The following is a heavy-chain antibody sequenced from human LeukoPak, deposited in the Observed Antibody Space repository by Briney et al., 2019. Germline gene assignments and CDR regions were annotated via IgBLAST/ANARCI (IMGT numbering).Heavy chain of an antibody. Sequence: GGSLRLSCAASEFTFSGSAMHWVRQASGKGLEWVGRIRSKTNSYATAYAASVRGRFTIFIDDSKNTAYLQMNSLKTEDTAVYYCTGHPTDSSAYFNWLDPWGQGTLVTVSS. CDR3: TGHPTDSSAYFNWLDP. CDR1: EFTFSGSA. CDR2: IRSKTNSYAT. D-gene: IGHD3-22*01. V-gene: IGHV3-73*01. J-gene: IGHJ5*02.